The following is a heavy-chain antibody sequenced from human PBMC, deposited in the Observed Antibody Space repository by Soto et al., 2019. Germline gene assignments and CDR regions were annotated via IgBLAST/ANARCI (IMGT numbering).Heavy chain of an antibody. CDR3: AKGRGGSGSLTPRVDF. Sequence: EVQLLESGGGLLEPGGSLRLSCAASGFTFNNYAMTWVRQAPGKGLAWVSAISGGGDTTSYADSVKGRFTVSRDGSKNTLYLPMSSLRAEDTALYYCAKGRGGSGSLTPRVDFWGQGTLVTVSS. V-gene: IGHV3-23*01. D-gene: IGHD3-10*01. J-gene: IGHJ4*02. CDR1: GFTFNNYA. CDR2: ISGGGDTT.